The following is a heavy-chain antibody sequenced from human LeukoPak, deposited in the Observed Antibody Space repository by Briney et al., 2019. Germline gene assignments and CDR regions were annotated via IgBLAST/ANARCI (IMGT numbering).Heavy chain of an antibody. J-gene: IGHJ6*03. D-gene: IGHD1-26*01. V-gene: IGHV4-4*07. CDR2: IYTSGST. CDR3: ARDLGGSYYYYYYMDV. CDR1: GGSSSSYY. Sequence: SETLSLTCTVSGGSSSSYYWSWIRQPAGKGLEWIGRIYTSGSTNYNPSLKSRVTMSVDTSNNQFSLKLSSVTAADTAVYYCARDLGGSYYYYYYMDVWGKGTTVTVSS.